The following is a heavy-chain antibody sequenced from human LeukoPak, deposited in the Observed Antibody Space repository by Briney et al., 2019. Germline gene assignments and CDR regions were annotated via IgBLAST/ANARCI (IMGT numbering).Heavy chain of an antibody. CDR3: ARDIIVVVPAAIRRGAFDI. CDR2: YNHSGST. D-gene: IGHD2-2*01. J-gene: IGHJ3*02. CDR1: GGSFSVYY. V-gene: IGHV4-34*01. Sequence: SETLSLICAVYGGSFSVYYWSWLREPPGKGVEWFGEYNHSGSTNYNPSLKSRVTISVGTSKNQFSLKLSSVTAADTAVYYCARDIIVVVPAAIRRGAFDIWGQGTMVTVSS.